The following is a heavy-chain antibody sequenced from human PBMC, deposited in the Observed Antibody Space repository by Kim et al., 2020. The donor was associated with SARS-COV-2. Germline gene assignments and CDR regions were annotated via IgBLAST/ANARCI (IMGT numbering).Heavy chain of an antibody. CDR1: GGSISSSSYY. J-gene: IGHJ4*02. CDR3: ARLPTAVKYGSGSYLFDY. D-gene: IGHD3-10*01. V-gene: IGHV4-39*01. Sequence: SETLSLTCTVSGGSISSSSYYWGWIRQPPGKGLEWIGSIYYSGSTYYNPSLKSRVTISVDTSKNQFSLKLSSVTAADTAVYYCARLPTAVKYGSGSYLFDYWGQGTLVTVSS. CDR2: IYYSGST.